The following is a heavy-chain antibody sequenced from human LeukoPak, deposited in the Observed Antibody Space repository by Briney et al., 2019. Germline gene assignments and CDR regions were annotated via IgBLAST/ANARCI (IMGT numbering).Heavy chain of an antibody. CDR2: IYYRGNT. J-gene: IGHJ3*02. V-gene: IGHV4-39*07. CDR1: GGSISGSSYY. CDR3: GRGGWSAFDI. D-gene: IGHD3-10*01. Sequence: SSETLSLTCTVSGGSISGSSYYWGWIRQPPGKGLEWIGTIYYRGNTYYNPSLKSRVSISVDTSKNQFSLSLRSVTAADTAVYYCGRGGWSAFDIWGQGTMVTVSS.